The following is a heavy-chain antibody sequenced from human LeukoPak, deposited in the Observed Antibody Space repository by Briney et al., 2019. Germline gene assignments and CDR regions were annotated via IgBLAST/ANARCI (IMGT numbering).Heavy chain of an antibody. V-gene: IGHV1-69*05. J-gene: IGHJ3*02. CDR1: GGTFSSYA. D-gene: IGHD3-22*01. CDR2: IIPIFGTA. Sequence: ASVKVSCKASGGTFSSYAISWVRQAPGQGLEWMGGIIPIFGTANYAQKFQGRVTMTRNTSISTAYMELSSLRSEDTAVYYCARESRSGSTFDIWGQGTMVTVSS. CDR3: ARESRSGSTFDI.